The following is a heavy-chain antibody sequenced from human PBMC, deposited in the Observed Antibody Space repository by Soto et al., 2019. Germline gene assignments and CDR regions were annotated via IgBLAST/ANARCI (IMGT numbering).Heavy chain of an antibody. CDR1: GGSISSSSYY. V-gene: IGHV4-39*01. J-gene: IGHJ4*02. CDR2: IYYSGST. D-gene: IGHD6-13*01. CDR3: ATLRDNSSRYDFDS. Sequence: SETLSLTCTVSGGSISSSSYYWGWIRQPPGKGLEWIGSIYYSGSTYYNPSLKSRVTISVDTSKNQFSLKLSSVTAADTAVYYCATLRDNSSRYDFDSWGQGTLVTVSA.